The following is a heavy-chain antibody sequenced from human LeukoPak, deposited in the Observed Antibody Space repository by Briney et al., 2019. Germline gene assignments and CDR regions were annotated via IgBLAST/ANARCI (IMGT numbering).Heavy chain of an antibody. CDR1: GGSVSSYY. CDR3: AASRSSGDPIY. CDR2: FYHSRGS. D-gene: IGHD3-10*01. V-gene: IGHV4-59*02. Sequence: SETLSLTCTVSGGSVSSYYWSWIRQPPGKGLEWIGYFYHSRGSNNNPSLKSRVTISVDTSKNQVSLKLTSVTAADTAVYYCAASRSSGDPIYWGQGTLVTVSS. J-gene: IGHJ4*02.